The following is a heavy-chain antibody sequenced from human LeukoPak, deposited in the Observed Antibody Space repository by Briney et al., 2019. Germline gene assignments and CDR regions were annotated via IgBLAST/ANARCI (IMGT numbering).Heavy chain of an antibody. CDR3: AREDFWSGYNY. V-gene: IGHV1-69*04. J-gene: IGHJ4*02. CDR2: IIPILGIA. D-gene: IGHD3-3*01. Sequence: SVKVSCKASGGTFSSYTISWVRQAPGQGLEWMGRIIPILGIANYAQRFQGRVTITADKSTSTAYMELSSLRSEDTAVYYCAREDFWSGYNYWGQGTLVTVSS. CDR1: GGTFSSYT.